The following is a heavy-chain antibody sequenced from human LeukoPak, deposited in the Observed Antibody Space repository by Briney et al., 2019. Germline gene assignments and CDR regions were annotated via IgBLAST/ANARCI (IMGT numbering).Heavy chain of an antibody. Sequence: SETLSLTCTVSGDSISSGTFYWGWVRQPPGKGLEWIGSIHYSGNTYYNPSLKSPVTISVDTSKNQFSLNLSSVTAADTAVYYWAGRGGATIWTGMEFWGQGILVTVSS. CDR1: GDSISSGTFY. CDR3: AGRGGATIWTGMEF. V-gene: IGHV4-39*01. CDR2: IHYSGNT. D-gene: IGHD1-26*01. J-gene: IGHJ4*02.